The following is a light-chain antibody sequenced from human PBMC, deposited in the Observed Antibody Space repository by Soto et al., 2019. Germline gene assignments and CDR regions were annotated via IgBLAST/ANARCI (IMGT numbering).Light chain of an antibody. CDR1: QSISSW. V-gene: IGKV1-5*01. CDR2: DAS. CDR3: QQYKSYPWT. J-gene: IGKJ1*01. Sequence: DIQMTQSPSTLSASVGDRVTITCRASQSISSWLAWYQQKPGKAPKLLIYDASNLESGVPSRFSGSGSGTEFTLTIGSLQPDDFATYYCQQYKSYPWTFGHGTKVESK.